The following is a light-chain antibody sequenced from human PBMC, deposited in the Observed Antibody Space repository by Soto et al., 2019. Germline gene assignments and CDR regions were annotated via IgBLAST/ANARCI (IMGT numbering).Light chain of an antibody. Sequence: SYELTQPPSVSMAPGQTARITCGGNNIGSKSVHWYQQKPGQAPVLVVYDDTERPSGIPERFSGSNSGNTATLTISRVEAGDEADFYCQVWDSTSDHVIFGGGTKLTAL. CDR2: DDT. V-gene: IGLV3-21*02. J-gene: IGLJ2*01. CDR1: NIGSKS. CDR3: QVWDSTSDHVI.